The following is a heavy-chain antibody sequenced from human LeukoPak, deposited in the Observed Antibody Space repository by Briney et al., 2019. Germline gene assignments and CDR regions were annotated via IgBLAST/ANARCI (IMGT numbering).Heavy chain of an antibody. D-gene: IGHD3-22*01. CDR3: ARVRFWDYYDSSGYYFDY. V-gene: IGHV4-59*11. Sequence: SETLSLTCTVSGGSISSHYWSWIRQPPGKGLEWIGYIYYSGSTNYNPSLKSRVTISVDTSKNQFFLKLSSVTAADTAVYYCARVRFWDYYDSSGYYFDYWGQGTLVTVSS. CDR2: IYYSGST. J-gene: IGHJ4*02. CDR1: GGSISSHY.